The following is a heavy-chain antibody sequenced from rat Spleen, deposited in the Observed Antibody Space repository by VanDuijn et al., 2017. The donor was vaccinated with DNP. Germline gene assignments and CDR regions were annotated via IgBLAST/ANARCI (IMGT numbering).Heavy chain of an antibody. Sequence: EVQLVESGGDPVQPGRSLTLSCVVSGFTFNKDWMTWVRQVPGKGLEWIASITTGGEINYYPDSVKGRFTISRDHATNTLYLRLNSLRSEDTAIYYCARGFGWFAYWGEGTLVTVSS. CDR3: ARGFGWFAY. D-gene: IGHD4-1*01. CDR2: ITTGGEIN. J-gene: IGHJ3*01. V-gene: IGHV5-31*01. CDR1: GFTFNKDW.